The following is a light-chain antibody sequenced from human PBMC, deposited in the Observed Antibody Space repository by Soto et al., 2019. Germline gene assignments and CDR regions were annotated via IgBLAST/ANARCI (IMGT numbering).Light chain of an antibody. CDR3: SSYAGRNTLI. CDR1: SSDIGAYNF. CDR2: DVT. V-gene: IGLV2-8*01. Sequence: QSVLTQPPSASGSPGQSVTISCTGTSSDIGAYNFVSWYQQHPGKAPKLMIYDVTKRPSGVPDRFSGSKSDNTASLTVSGLQAEDEADYYCSSYAGRNTLIFGGGTKLTVL. J-gene: IGLJ2*01.